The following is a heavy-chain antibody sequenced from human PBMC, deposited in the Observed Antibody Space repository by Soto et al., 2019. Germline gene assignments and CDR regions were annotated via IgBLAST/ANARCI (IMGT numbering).Heavy chain of an antibody. D-gene: IGHD3-3*01. V-gene: IGHV3-30*18. Sequence: QVQLVESGGGVVQPGRSLRLSCAASGFTFKNNGMHWVRQAQARGRGWGAIISYHGNNQFSADSVKGRFTISRDNSNNTLYLEMNSLRPEDTAVYYCAKDLALGFWSGNYYFDHWGQGTLVTVSS. J-gene: IGHJ4*02. CDR2: ISYHGNNQ. CDR3: AKDLALGFWSGNYYFDH. CDR1: GFTFKNNG.